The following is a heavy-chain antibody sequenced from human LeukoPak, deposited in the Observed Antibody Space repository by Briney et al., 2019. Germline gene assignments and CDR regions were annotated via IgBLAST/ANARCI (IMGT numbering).Heavy chain of an antibody. CDR3: ARRKSSIAAAGTGIYYFDY. CDR1: GYTFTGYN. J-gene: IGHJ4*02. D-gene: IGHD6-13*01. Sequence: GASVKVSCKASGYTFTGYNMHWVRQAPGQGLEWMGWINPNSGGTNYAQKFQGWVTMTRDTSISTAYMELSRLRSDDTAVYYCARRKSSIAAAGTGIYYFDYWGQGTLVTVSS. CDR2: INPNSGGT. V-gene: IGHV1-2*04.